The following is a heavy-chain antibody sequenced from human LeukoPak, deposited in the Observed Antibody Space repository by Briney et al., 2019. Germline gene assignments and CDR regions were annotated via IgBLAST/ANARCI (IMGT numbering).Heavy chain of an antibody. J-gene: IGHJ3*02. D-gene: IGHD6-25*01. CDR1: GFTFSSYT. CDR2: ISSSSSYI. V-gene: IGHV3-21*01. CDR3: ARATQRGDAFDI. Sequence: VGSLRLSCAASGFTFSSYTMNWVRQAPGKGLEWVSSISSSSSYIYYADSTKGRFTISRDNAKNSLYLQMNSLRAEDTAVYYCARATQRGDAFDIWGQGTMVTVSS.